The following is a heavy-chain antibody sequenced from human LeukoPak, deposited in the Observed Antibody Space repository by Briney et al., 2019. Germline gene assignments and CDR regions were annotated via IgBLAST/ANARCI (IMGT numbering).Heavy chain of an antibody. J-gene: IGHJ4*02. CDR3: ARGSAIFGVASTKRRFDY. Sequence: PSETLSLTCAVYGGSFSGYYWSWIRQPPGKGLEWIGEINHSGSTNYNPSLKSRVTISVDTSKNQFSLKLSSVTAADTAVYYCARGSAIFGVASTKRRFDYWGKGTLVTVSS. CDR2: INHSGST. CDR1: GGSFSGYY. V-gene: IGHV4-34*01. D-gene: IGHD3-3*01.